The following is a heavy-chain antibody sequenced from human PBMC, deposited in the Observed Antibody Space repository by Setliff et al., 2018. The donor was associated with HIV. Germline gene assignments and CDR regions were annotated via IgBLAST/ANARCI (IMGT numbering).Heavy chain of an antibody. CDR3: ARPKERIAHGLEH. D-gene: IGHD2-21*01. V-gene: IGHV3-11*01. CDR1: GFSFSDYY. Sequence: AGGSLRLSCIASGFSFSDYYMAWIRQTPGKGLEWISYIDDSGRIRDYAGSVKGRFTISRDNTKNSLYLLMDSLTVEDTAIYFCARPKERIAHGLEHWGQGAQVTVSS. J-gene: IGHJ4*02. CDR2: IDDSGRIR.